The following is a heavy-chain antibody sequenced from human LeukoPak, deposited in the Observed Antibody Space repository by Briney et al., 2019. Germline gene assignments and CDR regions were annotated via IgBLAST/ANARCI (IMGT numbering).Heavy chain of an antibody. CDR2: ISGSGDNT. CDR3: AKGRGTAVASAANY. J-gene: IGHJ4*02. Sequence: PGGSLRLSCAASGFTFSSYWMHWVRQAPGKGLEWVSSISGSGDNTYYADSVKDRFSISRDNSKTTVSLQMNSLRAEDTAVYYCAKGRGTAVASAANYWGQGTLVTVSS. V-gene: IGHV3-23*01. D-gene: IGHD4-23*01. CDR1: GFTFSSYW.